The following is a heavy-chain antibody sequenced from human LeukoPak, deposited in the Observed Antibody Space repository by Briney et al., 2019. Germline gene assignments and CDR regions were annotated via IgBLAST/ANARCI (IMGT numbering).Heavy chain of an antibody. CDR3: TRDYTWGAFDI. V-gene: IGHV3-49*04. D-gene: IGHD3-16*01. CDR1: GFTFGDYA. CDR2: IRSKTYGGTT. Sequence: GGSLRLSCTASGFTFGDYAMSWVRQAPGKGLEWVSFIRSKTYGGTTEYAASVKGRFTISRDDSKSVAYLQMNSLKTEDTAVYYCTRDYTWGAFDIWGQGTMVTVSS. J-gene: IGHJ3*02.